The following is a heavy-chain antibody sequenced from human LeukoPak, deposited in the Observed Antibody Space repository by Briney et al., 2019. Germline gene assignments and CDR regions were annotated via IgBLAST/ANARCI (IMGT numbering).Heavy chain of an antibody. CDR3: ARVSGSYYGAYYYYMDV. J-gene: IGHJ6*03. V-gene: IGHV4-39*07. CDR1: GGSISSSSYY. D-gene: IGHD1-26*01. CDR2: IYHSGST. Sequence: PSETLSLTCTVSGGSISSSSYYWGRIRQPPGKGLEWIGSIYHSGSTYYNPSLKSRVTISVDTSKNQFSLKLSSVTAADTAVYYCARVSGSYYGAYYYYMDVWGKGTTVTVSS.